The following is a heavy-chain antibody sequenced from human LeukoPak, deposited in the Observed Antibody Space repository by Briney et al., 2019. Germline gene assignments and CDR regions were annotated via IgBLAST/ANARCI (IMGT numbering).Heavy chain of an antibody. D-gene: IGHD1-26*01. V-gene: IGHV4-39*01. CDR1: GGSISSSSYY. Sequence: SETLSLTCTVSGGSISSSSYYWGWIRQPPGKGLEWIGSIYYSGSTYYNPSLKSRVTISVDTSKNQFSLKLSSVTAADTAVYYCARHQHRVGALHYWGQGTLVTVSS. J-gene: IGHJ4*02. CDR3: ARHQHRVGALHY. CDR2: IYYSGST.